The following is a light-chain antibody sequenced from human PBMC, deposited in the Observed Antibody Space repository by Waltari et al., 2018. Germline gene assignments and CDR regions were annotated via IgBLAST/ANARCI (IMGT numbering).Light chain of an antibody. CDR3: QHHVRLPTT. CDR1: QSVSTY. V-gene: IGKV3-20*01. Sequence: IVLTQSPGTLSLSPGERATLSCRASQSVSTYLAWYQQNPGQAPRLLIYGAYSRAAGIPDRFSGSGYGKDFSLTISRLEPEDFAVYYCQHHVRLPTTFGQGTRVEI. CDR2: GAY. J-gene: IGKJ1*01.